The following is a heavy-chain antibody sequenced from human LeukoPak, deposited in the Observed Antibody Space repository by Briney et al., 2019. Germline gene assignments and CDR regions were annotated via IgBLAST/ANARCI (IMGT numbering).Heavy chain of an antibody. J-gene: IGHJ4*02. CDR1: GITFSSYN. CDR2: ISSSGRTM. Sequence: GGSLRLSCAASGITFSSYNMNWVRQAPGKGLEWVSYISSSGRTMFYADSVKGRFTISRDNAKNALYLQMNSLRDEDTAVYYCASETHYYDSSGFYNYFDYWGQGTLVTVSS. D-gene: IGHD3-22*01. V-gene: IGHV3-48*02. CDR3: ASETHYYDSSGFYNYFDY.